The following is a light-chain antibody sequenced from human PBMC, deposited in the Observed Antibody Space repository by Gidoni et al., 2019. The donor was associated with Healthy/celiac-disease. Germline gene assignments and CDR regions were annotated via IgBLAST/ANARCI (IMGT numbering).Light chain of an antibody. CDR2: GAS. CDR3: QQDGSSPPELT. CDR1: QSVSSSY. V-gene: IGKV3-20*01. Sequence: EIVLTQSPGTLSLSPGERATLSCRGSQSVSSSYLAWYQQKPGQAPRLLIYGASSRATGIPDRFSGSGSGTDFTLTISRLEPEDFAVYYCQQDGSSPPELTFGGGTKVEIK. J-gene: IGKJ4*01.